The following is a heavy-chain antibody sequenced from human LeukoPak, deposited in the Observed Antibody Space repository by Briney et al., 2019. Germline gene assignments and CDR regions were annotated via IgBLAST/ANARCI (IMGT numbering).Heavy chain of an antibody. CDR1: GFTFSSYS. Sequence: GGSLRLSCAASGFTFSSYSMNWVRQAPGKGLEWVSYISSSSNTIYYADSVKGRFTISRDNAKNPLYLQMNSLRAEDTAVYYCARDRYCSSTSCSTGAWFDPWGQGTLVTVSS. V-gene: IGHV3-48*01. D-gene: IGHD2-2*01. CDR2: ISSSSNTI. CDR3: ARDRYCSSTSCSTGAWFDP. J-gene: IGHJ5*02.